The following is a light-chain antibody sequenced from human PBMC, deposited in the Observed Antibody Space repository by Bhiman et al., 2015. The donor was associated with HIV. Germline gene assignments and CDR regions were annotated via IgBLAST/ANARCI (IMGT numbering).Light chain of an antibody. CDR1: SSDVGAYNY. CDR3: SSYAGSNNPVV. J-gene: IGLJ2*01. CDR2: EVS. Sequence: QSALTQPPSASGSPGQSVTISCAGTSSDVGAYNYVSWYQQHPGKAPKLMIYEVSKRPSGVPDRFSGPKSGNTASLTVSGLQAEDEADYYCSSYAGSNNPVVFGGGTELTVL. V-gene: IGLV2-8*01.